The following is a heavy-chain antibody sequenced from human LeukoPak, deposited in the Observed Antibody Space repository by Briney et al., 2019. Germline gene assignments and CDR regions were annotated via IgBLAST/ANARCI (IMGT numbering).Heavy chain of an antibody. V-gene: IGHV3-48*01. Sequence: GGSLRLSCAASGFTFSSYSMNWVRQAPGKGLECVSYISSSSSTIYYADSVKGRFTISRDNAKNSLYLQMNSLRAEDTAVYYCARDRQEEYYDFWSGYYGPGDYWGQGTLVTVSS. J-gene: IGHJ4*02. D-gene: IGHD3-3*01. CDR3: ARDRQEEYYDFWSGYYGPGDY. CDR1: GFTFSSYS. CDR2: ISSSSSTI.